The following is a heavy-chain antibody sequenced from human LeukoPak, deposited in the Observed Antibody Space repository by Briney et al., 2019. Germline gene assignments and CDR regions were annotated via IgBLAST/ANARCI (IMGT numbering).Heavy chain of an antibody. J-gene: IGHJ4*02. CDR2: IYSGSGGTT. V-gene: IGHV3-53*01. CDR1: GFTVSNNY. Sequence: GGSLRLSCAVSGFTVSNNYMSWVRQAPGKGLEWVSVIYSGSGGTTYYADSVKGRFTISRDSSKNTLYLQMNSLRAEDTAVYYCARDKPYQYSGTYHFFDYWGQGALVTVSS. CDR3: ARDKPYQYSGTYHFFDY. D-gene: IGHD1-26*01.